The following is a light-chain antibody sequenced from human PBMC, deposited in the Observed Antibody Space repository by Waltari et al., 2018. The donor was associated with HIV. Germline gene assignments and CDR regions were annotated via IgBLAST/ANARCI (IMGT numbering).Light chain of an antibody. J-gene: IGKJ4*01. CDR3: QQTNGFLLT. CDR1: QGISTG. V-gene: IGKV1-12*01. CDR2: GAS. Sequence: DIQMTQSPRFMSAFVGDRVSITCRASQGISTGLAWFQQKPGKVPQLLIHGASSLHSGVPFRFNGSGSGTQFSLTISSLQSEDFATYYCQQTNGFLLTFGGGTTVE.